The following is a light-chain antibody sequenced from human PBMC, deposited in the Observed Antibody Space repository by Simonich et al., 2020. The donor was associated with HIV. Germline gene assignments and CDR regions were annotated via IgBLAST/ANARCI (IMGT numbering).Light chain of an antibody. CDR1: QGISSW. J-gene: IGKJ1*01. Sequence: DIQMTQSPSSVSASVGDRVTITCPASQGISSWLAWYQQRPGKAPKLLMYAASSLQSGVPSRFSGSGAGTKFTLTISSLQPEDFATYYCQQAITFPRTFGQGTRVDVK. V-gene: IGKV1-12*01. CDR2: AAS. CDR3: QQAITFPRT.